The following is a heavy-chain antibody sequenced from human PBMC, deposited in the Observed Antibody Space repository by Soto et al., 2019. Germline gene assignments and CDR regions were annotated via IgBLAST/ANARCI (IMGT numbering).Heavy chain of an antibody. CDR2: ISGSGGST. CDR3: AKDTHLSYSSYGSYYYYYYMDV. Sequence: GGSLRLSCAASGFTFSSYAMSWVRQAPGKGLEWVSAISGSGGSTYYADSVKGRFTISRDKSKNTLYLQMNSLRAEDTAGDYCAKDTHLSYSSYGSYYYYYYMDVWGKGTTVTVSS. CDR1: GFTFSSYA. V-gene: IGHV3-23*01. D-gene: IGHD4-4*01. J-gene: IGHJ6*03.